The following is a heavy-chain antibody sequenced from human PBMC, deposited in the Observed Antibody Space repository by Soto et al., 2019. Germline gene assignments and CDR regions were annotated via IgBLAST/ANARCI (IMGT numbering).Heavy chain of an antibody. V-gene: IGHV3-21*01. CDR3: ASLRWFGDNWFDP. CDR1: GFTFSSYS. D-gene: IGHD3-10*01. CDR2: ISSSSSYI. J-gene: IGHJ5*02. Sequence: GGSLRLSCAASGFTFSSYSMNWVRQAPGKGLEWVSSISSSSSYIYYADSVKGRFTISRDNAKNSLYLQMNSLRAEDTAVYYCASLRWFGDNWFDPWGQGTLVTVSS.